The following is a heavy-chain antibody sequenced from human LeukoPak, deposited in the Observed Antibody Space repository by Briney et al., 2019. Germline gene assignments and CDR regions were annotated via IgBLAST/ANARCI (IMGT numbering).Heavy chain of an antibody. CDR3: ARENDQGFDY. Sequence: GGSLRLSCAASGFTFSSHAMSWVRQAPGKGLEWVSSFGTRSTSIYYARSVTGRFIISRDNAKNSLYLQMNSLRAEDTAVYYCARENDQGFDYWGQGTLVTVSS. CDR1: GFTFSSHA. V-gene: IGHV3-21*01. J-gene: IGHJ4*02. CDR2: FGTRSTSI. D-gene: IGHD3-16*01.